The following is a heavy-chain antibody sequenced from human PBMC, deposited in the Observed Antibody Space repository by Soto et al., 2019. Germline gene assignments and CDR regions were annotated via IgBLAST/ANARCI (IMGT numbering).Heavy chain of an antibody. CDR1: GFTFSSYA. CDR2: ISGSGGST. Sequence: GGSLRLSCAASGFTFSSYAMSWVRQAPGKGLEWVSAISGSGGSTYYADSVKGRFTISRDNSKNALYLQMNSLRAEDTAVYYCAKDVRAAAGTYGFDYWGQGTLVTVSS. V-gene: IGHV3-23*01. J-gene: IGHJ4*02. D-gene: IGHD6-13*01. CDR3: AKDVRAAAGTYGFDY.